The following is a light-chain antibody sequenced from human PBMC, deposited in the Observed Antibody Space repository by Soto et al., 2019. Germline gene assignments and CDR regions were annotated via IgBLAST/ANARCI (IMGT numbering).Light chain of an antibody. Sequence: SYELTQPPSVSVAPGQTARISCGGDNVGRKAVHWYQQRPGQAPVLVLYDNADRSSGIPERFTGSNSGNTATLTITRVEAGDEADYYCQVWDSDSEHSAVFGGGTKLTVL. CDR1: NVGRKA. CDR3: QVWDSDSEHSAV. CDR2: DNA. J-gene: IGLJ3*02. V-gene: IGLV3-21*02.